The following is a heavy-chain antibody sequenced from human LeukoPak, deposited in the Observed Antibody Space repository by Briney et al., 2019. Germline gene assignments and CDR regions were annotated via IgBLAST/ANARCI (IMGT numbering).Heavy chain of an antibody. D-gene: IGHD2-15*01. CDR1: GGSISSYY. CDR3: ARWGSLGYCSGGSCYSEYRNWFDP. CDR2: IYYSGST. Sequence: PSETLSLTCTVSGGSISSYYWSWIRQPPGKGLEWIGYIYYSGSTNYNPSLKSRVTISVDTFKNQFSLKLSSVTAADTAVYYCARWGSLGYCSGGSCYSEYRNWFDPWGQGTLVTVSS. J-gene: IGHJ5*02. V-gene: IGHV4-59*12.